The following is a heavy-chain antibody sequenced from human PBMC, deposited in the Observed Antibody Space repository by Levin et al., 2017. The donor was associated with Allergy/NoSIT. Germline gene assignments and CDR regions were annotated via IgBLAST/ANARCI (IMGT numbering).Heavy chain of an antibody. CDR3: ARDYLVDLAVAGTAAGY. CDR1: GYTFTSYG. V-gene: IGHV1-18*01. D-gene: IGHD6-19*01. CDR2: ISAYNGNT. Sequence: GESLKISCKASGYTFTSYGISWVRQAPGQGLEWMGWISAYNGNTNYAQKLQGRVTMTTDTSTSTAYMELRSLRSDDTAVYYCARDYLVDLAVAGTAAGYWGQGTLVTVSS. J-gene: IGHJ4*02.